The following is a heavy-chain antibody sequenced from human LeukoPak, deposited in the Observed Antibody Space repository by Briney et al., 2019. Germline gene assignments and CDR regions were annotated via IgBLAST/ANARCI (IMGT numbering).Heavy chain of an antibody. V-gene: IGHV3-21*01. CDR2: ISSSSSNI. CDR3: AVLDYDFWSGYYPDY. Sequence: GGSLRLSCAASGFTFSSYSMNWVRQAPGKGLEWVSSISSSSSNIYYADSVKGRFTISRDNAKNSLYLQMNSLRAEDTAVYYCAVLDYDFWSGYYPDYWGQGTLVTVSS. D-gene: IGHD3-3*01. CDR1: GFTFSSYS. J-gene: IGHJ4*02.